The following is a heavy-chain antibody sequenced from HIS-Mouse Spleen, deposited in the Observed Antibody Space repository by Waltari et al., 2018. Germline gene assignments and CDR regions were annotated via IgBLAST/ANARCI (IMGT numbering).Heavy chain of an antibody. CDR1: GYTFTSYD. D-gene: IGHD7-27*01. J-gene: IGHJ4*02. CDR2: MNPNRRNT. Sequence: QVQLVQSGAEVKKPGASVKVSCKASGYTFTSYDINWVRQATEQGLEWKGRMNPNRRNTGHAQTFQGRVTMTRNSSIRTAYMELSRLRSEDTAVYYCARGLSGDLDYWGQGTLVTVSS. CDR3: ARGLSGDLDY. V-gene: IGHV1-8*01.